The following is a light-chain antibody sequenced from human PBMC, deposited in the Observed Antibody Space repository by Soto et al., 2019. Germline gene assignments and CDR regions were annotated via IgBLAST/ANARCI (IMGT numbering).Light chain of an antibody. CDR1: ALPKQY. J-gene: IGLJ7*01. V-gene: IGLV3-25*03. CDR2: KDS. CDR3: QSADSSGTGAV. Sequence: SYELTQPPSVSVSPGQTARITCSGDALPKQYAYWYQQKPGQAPVLVIYKDSERPSGIPERFSGSSSGTTVTLTISGVQAEDEADYYCQSADSSGTGAVFGGGTQLTVL.